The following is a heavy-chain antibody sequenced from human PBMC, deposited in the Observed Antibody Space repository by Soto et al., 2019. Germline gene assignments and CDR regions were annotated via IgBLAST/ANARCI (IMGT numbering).Heavy chain of an antibody. Sequence: SETLSLTCTVSGGSISSGGYYWSWIRQHPGKGLEWIGYIYYSGSTYYNPSLKSRVTISVDTSKNQFSLKLSSVTAADTAVYYCERARQVETVLFDYWGQGTLVTVSS. D-gene: IGHD2-2*01. V-gene: IGHV4-31*03. CDR3: ERARQVETVLFDY. J-gene: IGHJ4*02. CDR1: GGSISSGGYY. CDR2: IYYSGST.